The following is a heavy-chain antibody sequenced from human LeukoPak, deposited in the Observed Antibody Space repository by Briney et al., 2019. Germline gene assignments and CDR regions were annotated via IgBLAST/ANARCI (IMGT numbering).Heavy chain of an antibody. CDR3: ARNSIAAAGTVFDY. V-gene: IGHV1-2*02. CDR1: GYTFTGYY. J-gene: IGHJ4*02. CDR2: INPDTGGT. D-gene: IGHD6-13*01. Sequence: GASVKVSCKASGYTFTGYYMHWLRQGPGQGLEWMGWINPDTGGTRYAQKFQGRVTMTRDTSISKAYMELSGLKSDDTAVYYCARNSIAAAGTVFDYWGQGTLVTVSS.